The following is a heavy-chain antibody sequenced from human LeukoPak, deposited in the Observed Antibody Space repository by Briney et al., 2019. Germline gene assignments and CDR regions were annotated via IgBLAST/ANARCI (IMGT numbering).Heavy chain of an antibody. CDR1: GFAFSSYW. J-gene: IGHJ4*02. D-gene: IGHD1-26*01. CDR3: AKEWELLDYFDY. V-gene: IGHV3-30*02. Sequence: PGGSLRLSCAASGFAFSSYWMRWVRQAPGKGLEWVAFIRYDGSNKYYTDSVKGRFTISRDNSKNTLYLQVNSLRAEDTAVYYCAKEWELLDYFDYWGQGTLVTVSS. CDR2: IRYDGSNK.